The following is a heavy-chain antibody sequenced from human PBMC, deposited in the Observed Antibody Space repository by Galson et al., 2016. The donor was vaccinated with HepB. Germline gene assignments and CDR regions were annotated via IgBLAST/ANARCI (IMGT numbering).Heavy chain of an antibody. CDR2: IYPADSDT. CDR1: GYTFTTHW. J-gene: IGHJ5*02. D-gene: IGHD5-18*01. V-gene: IGHV5-51*01. CDR3: ARGPKGDTDGFDP. Sequence: QSGAEVKKPGESLKISCKTSGYTFTTHWIGWVRQMPGKGLEWMGIIYPADSDTRYSPSFQGQITISADKSITTAHLRWSSLKASDTAIYYCARGPKGDTDGFDPWGQGTLVTVSS.